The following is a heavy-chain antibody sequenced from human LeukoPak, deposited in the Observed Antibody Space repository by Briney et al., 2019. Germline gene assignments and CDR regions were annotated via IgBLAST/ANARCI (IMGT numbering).Heavy chain of an antibody. D-gene: IGHD3-22*01. J-gene: IGHJ4*02. Sequence: GGSLRLSCAASGFTFSSYEMNWVRQAPGKGLEWVSAISGSGGSTYYADSVKGRFTISRDNSKNTLYLQMNSLRAEDTAVYYCAKKAIGYYDSSGPAGYFDYWGQGTLVTVSS. CDR2: ISGSGGST. CDR3: AKKAIGYYDSSGPAGYFDY. V-gene: IGHV3-23*01. CDR1: GFTFSSYE.